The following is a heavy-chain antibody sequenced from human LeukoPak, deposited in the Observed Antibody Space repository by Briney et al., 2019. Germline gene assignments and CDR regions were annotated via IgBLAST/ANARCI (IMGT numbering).Heavy chain of an antibody. CDR3: ARSYYYDYRQIDY. D-gene: IGHD3-22*01. V-gene: IGHV4-59*05. CDR2: IYYSGST. Sequence: SETLSLTCTVSGGSISSYSWSWIRQPPGKGLEWLGSIYYSGSTYYNPSLKSRVTISVDTSKNQFSLNLYSVTAADTAVFYCARSYYYDYRQIDYWGQGTLVTVSS. CDR1: GGSISSYS. J-gene: IGHJ4*02.